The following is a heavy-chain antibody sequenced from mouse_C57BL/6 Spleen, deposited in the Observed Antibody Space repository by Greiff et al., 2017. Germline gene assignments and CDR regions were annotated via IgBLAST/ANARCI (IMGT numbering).Heavy chain of an antibody. CDR2: IDPSDSYT. CDR1: GYTFTSYW. J-gene: IGHJ2*01. Sequence: QVQLQQSGAELVMPGASVKLSCKASGYTFTSYWMHWVKQRPGQGLEWIGEIDPSDSYTNYNQKFKGKSTLTVDKSSSTAYMPLSSLTSEDSAVYYCARRGAGYYFDYWGQGTTLTVSS. V-gene: IGHV1-69*01. CDR3: ARRGAGYYFDY. D-gene: IGHD3-3*01.